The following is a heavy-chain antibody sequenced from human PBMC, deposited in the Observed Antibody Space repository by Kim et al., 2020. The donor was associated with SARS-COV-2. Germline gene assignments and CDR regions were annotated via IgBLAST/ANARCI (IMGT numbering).Heavy chain of an antibody. D-gene: IGHD4-17*01. CDR3: ARDGSLDYGDFPDGMDV. J-gene: IGHJ6*02. V-gene: IGHV3-33*01. Sequence: GGSLRLSCAASGFTFSSYGMHWVRQAPGKGLEWVAVIWYDGSNKYYADSVKGRFTISRDNSKNTLYLQMNSLRAEDTAVYYCARDGSLDYGDFPDGMDVWGQGTTVTVSS. CDR2: IWYDGSNK. CDR1: GFTFSSYG.